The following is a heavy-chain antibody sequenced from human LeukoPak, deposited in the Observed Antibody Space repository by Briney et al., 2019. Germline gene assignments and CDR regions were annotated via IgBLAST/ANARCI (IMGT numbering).Heavy chain of an antibody. CDR3: ARDYYGSGSYYKIPYYYGMDV. J-gene: IGHJ6*02. D-gene: IGHD3-10*01. CDR1: GFTFSDYY. Sequence: GGSLRLSCAASGFTFSDYYMSWIRQAPGKGLEWVSYISSSSSYTNYADSVKGRFTISRDNAKNSLYLQMNSQRAEDTAVYYCARDYYGSGSYYKIPYYYGMDVWGQGTTVTVSS. CDR2: ISSSSSYT. V-gene: IGHV3-11*05.